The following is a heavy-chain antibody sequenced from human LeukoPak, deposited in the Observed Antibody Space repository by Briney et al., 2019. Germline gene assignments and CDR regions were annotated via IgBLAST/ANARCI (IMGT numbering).Heavy chain of an antibody. D-gene: IGHD4-17*01. V-gene: IGHV1-69*13. CDR1: GGTFSNYP. CDR2: IIPIFGTA. Sequence: AVKVSCKASGGTFSNYPISWVRQAPEQGLEWMGGIIPIFGTANYAQKFQGRVTITADESTSTAYMEVSSLRPEDTAVYYCARAGEITVTTWLNAFDVWGQGTMVTVSS. J-gene: IGHJ3*01. CDR3: ARAGEITVTTWLNAFDV.